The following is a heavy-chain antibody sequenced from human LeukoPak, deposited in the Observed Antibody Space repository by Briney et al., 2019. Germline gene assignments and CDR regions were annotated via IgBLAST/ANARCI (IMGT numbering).Heavy chain of an antibody. Sequence: ASVKVSRKASGYTFTSYYMHWVRQAPGQGLEWMGIINPSGGSTSYAQKFQGRVTMTRDMSTSTVYMELSSLRSEDTAVYYCARDSGYDSGWYIYFDYWGQGTLVTVSS. V-gene: IGHV1-46*01. CDR2: INPSGGST. CDR1: GYTFTSYY. D-gene: IGHD6-19*01. CDR3: ARDSGYDSGWYIYFDY. J-gene: IGHJ4*02.